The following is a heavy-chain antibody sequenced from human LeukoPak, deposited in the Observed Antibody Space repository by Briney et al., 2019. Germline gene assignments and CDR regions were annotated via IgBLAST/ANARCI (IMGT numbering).Heavy chain of an antibody. D-gene: IGHD5-12*01. CDR2: IGGNGHSP. J-gene: IGHJ3*02. Sequence: PGGSLRLSCTAFRFIFSEYAMSWVRQAPGKGLEWVSVIGGNGHSPYYADSVKGRFTISRDDSKSTLYLQMDSLRAEDTAVYYCVKDSVARNGIYDAFDIWGQGTTVTVSS. CDR1: RFIFSEYA. CDR3: VKDSVARNGIYDAFDI. V-gene: IGHV3-23*01.